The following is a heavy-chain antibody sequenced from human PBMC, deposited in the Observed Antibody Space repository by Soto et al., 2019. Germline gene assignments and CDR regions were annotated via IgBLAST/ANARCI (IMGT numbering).Heavy chain of an antibody. D-gene: IGHD4-17*01. CDR1: GYTFTSYG. J-gene: IGHJ4*02. CDR3: ARARAIWAHDYGVYGGDY. CDR2: ISAYNGNT. V-gene: IGHV1-18*01. Sequence: QVQLVQSGAEVKKPGASVKVSCKASGYTFTSYGIIWVRQAPGQGLEWMGWISAYNGNTNYAQKLQGRVTMTTDTSTSTAYMELRSLRSDDTAVYYCARARAIWAHDYGVYGGDYWGQGTLVTVSS.